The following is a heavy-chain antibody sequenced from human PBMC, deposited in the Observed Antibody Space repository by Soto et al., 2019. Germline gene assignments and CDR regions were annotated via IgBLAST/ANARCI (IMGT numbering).Heavy chain of an antibody. CDR2: INAGNGNT. Sequence: ASVKVSCKASGYTFTSYAMHWVRQAPGQRLEWMGWINAGNGNTKYSQKFQGRVTITRDTSASTAYMELSSLRSEDTAVYYCARDARAATRFDYCGQGTLVTVSS. CDR3: ARDARAATRFDY. J-gene: IGHJ4*02. V-gene: IGHV1-3*01. D-gene: IGHD2-15*01. CDR1: GYTFTSYA.